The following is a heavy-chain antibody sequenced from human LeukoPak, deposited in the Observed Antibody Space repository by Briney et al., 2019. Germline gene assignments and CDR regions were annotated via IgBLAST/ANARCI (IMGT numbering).Heavy chain of an antibody. J-gene: IGHJ4*02. D-gene: IGHD3-22*01. V-gene: IGHV1-24*01. CDR3: ATGLGGYPLPFDY. CDR1: GYTLTELS. Sequence: GASVKVSCKVSGYTLTELSMHWVRQAPGKGLEWMGGFDPEDGQTIYAQEFQGRVTMIEDTSTETAYMEMSSLRSEDTAVYYCATGLGGYPLPFDYWGQGTLVTVSS. CDR2: FDPEDGQT.